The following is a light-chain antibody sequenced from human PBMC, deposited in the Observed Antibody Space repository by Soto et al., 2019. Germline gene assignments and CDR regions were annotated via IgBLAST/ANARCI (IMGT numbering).Light chain of an antibody. J-gene: IGKJ1*01. Sequence: EIVLTQSPCTLSLSPGERATLSCRASQSVSSSYFAWYQQKPGQAPRLLIYDAFTRATGIPDRFSGSGSGTDFTLTISRLEPEDFAVYYCQQFGSSRTFGQGTKVDIK. CDR3: QQFGSSRT. CDR2: DAF. V-gene: IGKV3-20*01. CDR1: QSVSSSY.